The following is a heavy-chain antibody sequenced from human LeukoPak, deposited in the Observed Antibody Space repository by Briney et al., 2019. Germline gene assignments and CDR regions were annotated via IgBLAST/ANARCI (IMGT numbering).Heavy chain of an antibody. J-gene: IGHJ4*02. CDR2: ISSSGNTI. CDR1: GFTFSNYE. CDR3: AKAHGGSPDY. V-gene: IGHV3-48*03. Sequence: PGGSLRLSCAASGFTFSNYEMNWVRQAPGKGLEWVSFISSSGNTIYYADSVKGRFTISRDNSKNTLYLQMNSLRAEDTAVYYCAKAHGGSPDYWGQGTLVTVSS. D-gene: IGHD1-26*01.